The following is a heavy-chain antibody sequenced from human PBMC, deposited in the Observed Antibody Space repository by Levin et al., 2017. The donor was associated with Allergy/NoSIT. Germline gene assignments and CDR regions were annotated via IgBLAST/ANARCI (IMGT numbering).Heavy chain of an antibody. CDR1: GGTFSSYT. CDR2: IIPILGIA. Sequence: KISCKASGGTFSSYTISWVRQAPGQGLEWMGRIIPILGIANYAQKFQGRVTITADKSTSTAYMELSSLRSEDTAVYYCARDPTKGVVTRDNWFDPWGQGTLVTVSS. D-gene: IGHD4-23*01. J-gene: IGHJ5*02. V-gene: IGHV1-69*04. CDR3: ARDPTKGVVTRDNWFDP.